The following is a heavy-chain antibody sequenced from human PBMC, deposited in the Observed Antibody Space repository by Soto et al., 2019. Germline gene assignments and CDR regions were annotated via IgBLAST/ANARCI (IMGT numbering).Heavy chain of an antibody. CDR3: ARGMTPPGAPAWYYFDS. J-gene: IGHJ4*02. D-gene: IGHD2-8*02. CDR1: GASITGSFF. V-gene: IGHV4-4*07. CDR2: FSLSGTT. Sequence: QVQLQESGPGLMKPSETLSLTCTVSGASITGSFFWSWIRQPAGKGLEWIGHFSLSGTTNYNPSLRSRVTMSADVSKNQFSLRLTSVTAADTALYYCARGMTPPGAPAWYYFDSWGQGTLVTVSS.